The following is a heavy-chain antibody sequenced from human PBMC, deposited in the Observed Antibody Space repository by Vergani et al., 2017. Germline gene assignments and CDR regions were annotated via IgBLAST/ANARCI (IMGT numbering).Heavy chain of an antibody. Sequence: EVQLLESGGGLVQPGGSLRLSCAASGFTFSSYAMSWVRQAPGKGLEWVSAISGSGGSTYYADSVKGRFTISRDNSKNTLYLQMNSRRAEDTAVYYCAKGRYCSGGSCYSGFDYWGQGTLVTVSS. V-gene: IGHV3-23*01. CDR3: AKGRYCSGGSCYSGFDY. CDR1: GFTFSSYA. CDR2: ISGSGGST. D-gene: IGHD2-15*01. J-gene: IGHJ4*02.